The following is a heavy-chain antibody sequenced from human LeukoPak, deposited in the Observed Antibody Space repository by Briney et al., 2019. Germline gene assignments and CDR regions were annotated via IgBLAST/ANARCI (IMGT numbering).Heavy chain of an antibody. D-gene: IGHD2-2*01. CDR1: GFTFSSYA. V-gene: IGHV3-23*01. CDR3: AKLGGSTSCCDAFDI. Sequence: GGSLRLSCAASGFTFSSYAMSWVRQVPGKGLEWVSAISGSGGSTYYADSVKGRFTISRDNSKNTLYLQMNSLRAEDTAVYYCAKLGGSTSCCDAFDIWGQGTMVTVSS. J-gene: IGHJ3*02. CDR2: ISGSGGST.